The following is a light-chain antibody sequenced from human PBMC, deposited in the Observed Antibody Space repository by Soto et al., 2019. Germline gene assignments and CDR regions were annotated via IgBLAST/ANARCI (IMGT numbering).Light chain of an antibody. CDR1: QSIISY. Sequence: DIQMTQSPSSLSASVGDRVTITCRASQSIISYLNWYQQKPGKAPKLLIYAASSLQSGVPSRYSGSGSGTDFTLTNSRLQPEDFANYYCQQSYSTLALTFGQGTKVEIK. CDR2: AAS. V-gene: IGKV1-39*01. J-gene: IGKJ1*01. CDR3: QQSYSTLALT.